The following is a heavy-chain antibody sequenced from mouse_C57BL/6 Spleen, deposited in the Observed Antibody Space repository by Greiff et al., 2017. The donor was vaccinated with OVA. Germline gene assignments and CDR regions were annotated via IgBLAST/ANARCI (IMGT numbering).Heavy chain of an antibody. Sequence: QVQLQQSGAELVRPGTSVKLSCKASGYTFTNYWMGWAKQRPGHGLEWIGDIYPGGGYTHYNEKFKGKATLTADKSSSTAYMQLSSLTSEDSAVFDCARADYFDDWGQGTTLTVSS. CDR3: ARADYFDD. V-gene: IGHV1-63*01. CDR1: GYTFTNYW. CDR2: IYPGGGYT. J-gene: IGHJ2*01.